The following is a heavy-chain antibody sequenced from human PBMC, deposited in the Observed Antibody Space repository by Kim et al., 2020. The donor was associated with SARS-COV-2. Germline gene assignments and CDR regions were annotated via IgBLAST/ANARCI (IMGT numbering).Heavy chain of an antibody. Sequence: SETLSLTCTVSGGFISNKNYYWDWIRQAPGKGLEWIGRIFYSGKTSYNPSLKSRVTISVDTSKNQFSLKLSSVTAADTAVYYCAWYCSGGICPRMSFDPWGQGTMVPVSS. V-gene: IGHV4-39*07. J-gene: IGHJ5*02. CDR3: AWYCSGGICPRMSFDP. CDR2: IFYSGKT. CDR1: GGFISNKNYY. D-gene: IGHD2-15*01.